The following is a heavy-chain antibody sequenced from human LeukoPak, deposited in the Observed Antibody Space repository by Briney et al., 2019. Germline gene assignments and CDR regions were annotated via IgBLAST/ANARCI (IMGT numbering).Heavy chain of an antibody. Sequence: PSVKLSCKASGYTFTSYGISWVRQAPGQGLEWMGCISAYNGNTNYAQKLQGRVTMTTDTSTSTAYMELRSLRSDDTAVYYCARDYGDYGVDAFDIWGQGTMVTVSS. CDR2: ISAYNGNT. CDR1: GYTFTSYG. D-gene: IGHD4-17*01. V-gene: IGHV1-18*01. CDR3: ARDYGDYGVDAFDI. J-gene: IGHJ3*02.